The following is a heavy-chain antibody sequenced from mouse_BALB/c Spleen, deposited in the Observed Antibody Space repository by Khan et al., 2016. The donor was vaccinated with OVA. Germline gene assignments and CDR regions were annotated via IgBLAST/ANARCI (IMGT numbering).Heavy chain of an antibody. J-gene: IGHJ4*01. CDR3: ARDGSRYNYAMDY. CDR2: ISSSGSN. D-gene: IGHD2-3*01. CDR1: GYSITSDYA. Sequence: VQLKQSGPGLVKPSQSLSLTCTVTGYSITSDYAWNWIRQFPGNKLEWMGYISSSGSNNYNPALKSRISITRATSKNQFFLQLNSVTADDTATYYCARDGSRYNYAMDYWGQGTSVTVSA. V-gene: IGHV3-2*02.